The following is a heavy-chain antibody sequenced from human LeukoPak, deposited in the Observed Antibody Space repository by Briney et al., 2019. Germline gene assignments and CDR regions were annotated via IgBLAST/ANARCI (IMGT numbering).Heavy chain of an antibody. CDR2: ISSSSSYI. J-gene: IGHJ4*02. CDR1: GFTFSSYS. V-gene: IGHV3-21*01. D-gene: IGHD2-2*01. CDR3: ARGYQAGLFDY. Sequence: GGSLRLSCAASGFTFSSYSMNWVRQAPGKWLEWVSSISSSSSYIYYADSVKGRFTISRDNAKNSLYLQMNSLRAEDTAVYYCARGYQAGLFDYWGQGTLVTVSS.